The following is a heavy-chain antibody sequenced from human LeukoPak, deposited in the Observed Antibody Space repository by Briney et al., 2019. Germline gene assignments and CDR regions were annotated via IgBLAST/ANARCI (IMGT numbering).Heavy chain of an antibody. J-gene: IGHJ4*02. Sequence: GGSLRLSCAASGFTFSNAWMSWVRQAPGKGLEWVGRIKSKTDGGTTDYAAPVKGRFTISRDDSKNTLYLQMNSLKTEDTAVYYCTTDCYYDSSGYYGRVDYWGQGTLVTVSS. CDR1: GFTFSNAW. CDR2: IKSKTDGGTT. D-gene: IGHD3-22*01. V-gene: IGHV3-15*01. CDR3: TTDCYYDSSGYYGRVDY.